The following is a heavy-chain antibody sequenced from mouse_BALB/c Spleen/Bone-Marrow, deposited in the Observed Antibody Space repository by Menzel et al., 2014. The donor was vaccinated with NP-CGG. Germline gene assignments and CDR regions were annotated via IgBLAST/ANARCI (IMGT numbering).Heavy chain of an antibody. D-gene: IGHD1-2*01. Sequence: QVQLQQSGVELVKPGASVKLSCRASGNTFXSYDINWVRQRPEQGLEWIGWIFPGDSTTKYNEKFKGKATLSTDKSSSTVHMQLSRLTSEDSAVYFCVRSRLRDWYFDVWGAGTTVTIPS. J-gene: IGHJ1*01. CDR1: GNTFXSYD. CDR2: IFPGDSTT. CDR3: VRSRLRDWYFDV. V-gene: IGHV1S56*01.